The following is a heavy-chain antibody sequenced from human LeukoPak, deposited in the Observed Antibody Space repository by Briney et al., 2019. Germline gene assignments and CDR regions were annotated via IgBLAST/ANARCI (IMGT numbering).Heavy chain of an antibody. CDR3: ARETHYDFWSGLYYFDY. V-gene: IGHV4-38-2*02. CDR2: IYHSGST. J-gene: IGHJ4*02. D-gene: IGHD3-3*01. Sequence: SETLSLTCAVSGYSISSGYYWGGIRQPPGKGLEWIGSIYHSGSTYYNPSLKSRVTISVDTSKNQFSLKLSSVTAADTAVYYCARETHYDFWSGLYYFDYWGQGTLVTVSS. CDR1: GYSISSGYY.